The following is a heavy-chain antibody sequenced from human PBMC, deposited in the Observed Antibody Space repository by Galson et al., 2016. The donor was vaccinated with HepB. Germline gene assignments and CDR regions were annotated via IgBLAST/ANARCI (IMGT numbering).Heavy chain of an antibody. V-gene: IGHV3-30*03. CDR2: ISYDGSDK. D-gene: IGHD2-8*01. J-gene: IGHJ6*02. CDR1: GFTFRSYG. Sequence: SLRLSCAASGFTFRSYGMHWVRRAPGKGLEWVAFISYDGSDKYYGDSVKGRFTISRDNPKHPLYLQMNSPRLEDTAVYYSTTLEGSPFVSNDHAPLTTNAKVNTKDKLYLEMDSPRLGGTAVYDCTKVGGYSFGSNDYYAMGVWGQGTAATVSS. CDR3: TTLEGSPFVSNDHAPLTTNAKVNTKDKLYLEMDSPRLGGTAVYDCTKVGGYSFGSNDYYAMGV.